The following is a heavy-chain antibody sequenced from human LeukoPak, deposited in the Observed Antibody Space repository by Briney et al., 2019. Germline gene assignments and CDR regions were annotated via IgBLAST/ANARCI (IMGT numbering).Heavy chain of an antibody. Sequence: GGSLRLSCVASGFTFTTYAMSWVRQAPGMGLGWVSTISNNGADTYYADSVKGRLSISRDNSKNTLYLQINSLRAEDTAMFYCAKSMSTAYRGFFDFWGQGTLVSVSS. CDR2: ISNNGADT. V-gene: IGHV3-23*01. CDR1: GFTFTTYA. CDR3: AKSMSTAYRGFFDF. D-gene: IGHD5-18*01. J-gene: IGHJ4*02.